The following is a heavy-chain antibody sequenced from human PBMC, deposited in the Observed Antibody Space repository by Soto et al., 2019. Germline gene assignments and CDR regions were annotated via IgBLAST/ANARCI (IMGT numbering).Heavy chain of an antibody. V-gene: IGHV4-30-2*01. CDR1: GDSISSGEYS. Sequence: SETLSLTCAVCGDSISSGEYSWSWIRQPPGKGLEWIGYIFQSGSTYYSPSLKSRVTIAVDRSKNQFSLRLSSVTAADTAVYYCARGGYRSKYYFYYGMDVWGQGTTVTVSS. CDR3: ARGGYRSKYYFYYGMDV. D-gene: IGHD4-4*01. J-gene: IGHJ6*02. CDR2: IFQSGST.